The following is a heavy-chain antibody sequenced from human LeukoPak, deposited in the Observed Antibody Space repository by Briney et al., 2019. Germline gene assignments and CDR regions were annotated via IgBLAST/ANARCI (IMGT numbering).Heavy chain of an antibody. D-gene: IGHD2-2*01. J-gene: IGHJ6*02. V-gene: IGHV3-48*01. CDR1: GFTFSTYS. CDR2: ITRSGTTI. CDR3: ARDCSPEYQLLLWYYYYGMDV. Sequence: PGGSLRLSCTASGFTFSTYSMNWVRQAPGKGLEWLSYITRSGTTIYYADSVKGRFTISRDNSKNTLYLQMNSLRAGDTAVYYCARDCSPEYQLLLWYYYYGMDVWGQGTTVTVSS.